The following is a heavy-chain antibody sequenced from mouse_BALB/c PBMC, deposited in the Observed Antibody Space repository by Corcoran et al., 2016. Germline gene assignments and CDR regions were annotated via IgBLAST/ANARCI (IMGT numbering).Heavy chain of an antibody. J-gene: IGHJ4*01. CDR1: GYTFTNYG. CDR2: INTYTGEP. Sequence: QIQLVQSGPELKKPGETVKISCKASGYTFTNYGMNWVKQAPGKGIKWMGWINTYTGEPTYADDFKGRFAFSLETSASTAYLQINNLKNEDMATYFCARSYYGSSMDYWGQGTSVTVSS. V-gene: IGHV9-1*02. CDR3: ARSYYGSSMDY. D-gene: IGHD1-1*01.